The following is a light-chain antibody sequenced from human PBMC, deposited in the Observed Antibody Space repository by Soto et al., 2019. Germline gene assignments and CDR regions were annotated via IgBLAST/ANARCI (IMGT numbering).Light chain of an antibody. CDR1: QSLLYTSVNKDY. CDR3: QQYYSSPPA. J-gene: IGKJ1*01. Sequence: DIVLTQSPDSLAVSVGERATIHCKSSQSLLYTSVNKDYLAWYQQRPGQPPKLIIYWASTRESGVPDRLSGSGSGTDFTLTIDNVRAEDVDLYFCQQYYSSPPAFGQGTKVEIK. CDR2: WAS. V-gene: IGKV4-1*01.